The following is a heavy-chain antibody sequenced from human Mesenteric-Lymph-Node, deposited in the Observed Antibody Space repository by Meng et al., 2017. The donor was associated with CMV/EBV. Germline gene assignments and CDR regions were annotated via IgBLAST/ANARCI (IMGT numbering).Heavy chain of an antibody. CDR2: IYYTGST. CDR1: GGSIGSYY. CDR3: DGYCSSTSCRKSFDY. J-gene: IGHJ4*02. V-gene: IGHV4-59*01. D-gene: IGHD2-2*01. Sequence: SETLSLTCTVSGGSIGSYYWNWIRQPPGKGLEWIGYIYYTGSTNYNPSLKSRVTLSVDTSKNQFSLKLSSVTAAATAVYYCDGYCSSTSCRKSFDYWGQGTLVTVSS.